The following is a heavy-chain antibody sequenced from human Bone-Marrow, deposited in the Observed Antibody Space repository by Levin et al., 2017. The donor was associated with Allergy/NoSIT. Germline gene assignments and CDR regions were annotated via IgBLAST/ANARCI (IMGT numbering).Heavy chain of an antibody. V-gene: IGHV3-30*18. CDR3: AKDDGFLEWLLYMKKGRWFDP. Sequence: GGSLRLSCAASGFTFSSYGMHWVRQAPGKGLEWVAVISYDGSNKYYADSVKGRFTISRDNSKNTLYLQMNSLRAEDTAVYYCAKDDGFLEWLLYMKKGRWFDPWGQGTLVTVSS. J-gene: IGHJ5*02. CDR2: ISYDGSNK. CDR1: GFTFSSYG. D-gene: IGHD3-3*01.